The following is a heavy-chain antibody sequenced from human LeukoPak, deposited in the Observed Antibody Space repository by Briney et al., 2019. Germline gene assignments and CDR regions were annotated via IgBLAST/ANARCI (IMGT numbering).Heavy chain of an antibody. Sequence: ASVRVSCKASGYTFTTYYIHWVRQAPGQGLEWMGIISPSGGSTSYAQKFQGRVTMTRDTSTSTVYMELSSLRSEDTAVYYCTRTYYYDSSGYYYGRDAFDIWGQGTMVTVSS. J-gene: IGHJ3*02. CDR1: GYTFTTYY. V-gene: IGHV1-46*01. D-gene: IGHD3-22*01. CDR2: ISPSGGST. CDR3: TRTYYYDSSGYYYGRDAFDI.